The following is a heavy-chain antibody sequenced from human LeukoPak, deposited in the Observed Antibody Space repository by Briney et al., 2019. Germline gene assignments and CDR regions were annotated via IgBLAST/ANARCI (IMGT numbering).Heavy chain of an antibody. D-gene: IGHD1-26*01. CDR2: IYYSGST. Sequence: PSETLSLTCTVSGGSISSYYWSWIRQPPGKGLEWIGYIYYSGSTNYNPSLKSRVTISVDTSKNQFSLKLSSVTAADTAVYYCARGIKWELLPFFDYWGQGTLVTVSS. V-gene: IGHV4-59*08. J-gene: IGHJ4*02. CDR3: ARGIKWELLPFFDY. CDR1: GGSISSYY.